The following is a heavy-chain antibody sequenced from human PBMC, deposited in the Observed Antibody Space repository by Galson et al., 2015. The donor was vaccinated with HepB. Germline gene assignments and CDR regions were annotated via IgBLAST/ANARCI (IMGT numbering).Heavy chain of an antibody. V-gene: IGHV6-1*01. CDR2: TYYRSMWYN. D-gene: IGHD1-26*01. J-gene: IGHJ4*02. Sequence: CAISGDSVSSNSAAWNWIRQSPSRGLEWLGRTYYRSMWYNDYAVSVKSRITINTDTSKNQFSLQLNSVTPEDTAVYYCARDVGSRWELSPFDYWSQGTLVTVSS. CDR1: GDSVSSNSAA. CDR3: ARDVGSRWELSPFDY.